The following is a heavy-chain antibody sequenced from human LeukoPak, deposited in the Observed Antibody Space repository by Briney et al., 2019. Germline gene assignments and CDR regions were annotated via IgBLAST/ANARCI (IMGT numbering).Heavy chain of an antibody. V-gene: IGHV4-30-4*07. Sequence: SQTLSLTCAVSADSISSGGYSWSWIRQPPGKGLEWIGYIYDSGNTYYNPSLKSRVTISIDTSKNQFSLKLSSVTAADTAVYYCARRDYYDSSGYYYPRFLGAFDIWGQGTMVTVSS. D-gene: IGHD3-22*01. CDR1: ADSISSGGYS. J-gene: IGHJ3*02. CDR3: ARRDYYDSSGYYYPRFLGAFDI. CDR2: IYDSGNT.